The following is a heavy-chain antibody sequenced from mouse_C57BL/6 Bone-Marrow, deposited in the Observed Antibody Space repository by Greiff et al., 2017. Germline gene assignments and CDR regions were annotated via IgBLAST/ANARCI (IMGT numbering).Heavy chain of an antibody. V-gene: IGHV1-59*01. CDR3: ARWLLHWYFDV. CDR1: GYTFTSYW. D-gene: IGHD2-3*01. Sequence: VQLQESGAELVRPGTSVKLSCKASGYTFTSYWMHWVKQRPGQGLEWIGVIDPSDSYTNYNQKFKGKATLTVDTSSSTAYMQLSSLTSEDSAVYYCARWLLHWYFDVWGTGTTVTVSS. J-gene: IGHJ1*03. CDR2: IDPSDSYT.